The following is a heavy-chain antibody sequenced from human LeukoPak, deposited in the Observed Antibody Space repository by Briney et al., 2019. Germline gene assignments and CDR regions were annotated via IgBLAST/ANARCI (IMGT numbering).Heavy chain of an antibody. Sequence: GGSLRLSCAASGFTFSSYDMHWVRHATGKGLEWVSAIGTAGDPYYPGSVKGRFTISRENAKNSLYLQMNSLRAGDTAVYYCARSLSDYYGSGLYYYGMDVWGQGTTVTVSS. J-gene: IGHJ6*02. CDR2: IGTAGDP. CDR3: ARSLSDYYGSGLYYYGMDV. V-gene: IGHV3-13*05. D-gene: IGHD3-10*01. CDR1: GFTFSSYD.